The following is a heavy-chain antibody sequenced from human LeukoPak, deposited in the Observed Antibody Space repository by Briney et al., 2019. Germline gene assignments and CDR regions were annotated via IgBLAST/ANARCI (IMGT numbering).Heavy chain of an antibody. CDR3: ARRALGSSYYYCFDY. Sequence: ASVKVSCKASGYTFTSYGISWVRQAPGQGLEWMGWISAYNGNTNYAQKLQGRVTMTTDTSTSTAYMELSSLRSEDTAVYYCARRALGSSYYYCFDYWGQGTLVTVSS. CDR2: ISAYNGNT. J-gene: IGHJ4*02. D-gene: IGHD3-22*01. V-gene: IGHV1-18*01. CDR1: GYTFTSYG.